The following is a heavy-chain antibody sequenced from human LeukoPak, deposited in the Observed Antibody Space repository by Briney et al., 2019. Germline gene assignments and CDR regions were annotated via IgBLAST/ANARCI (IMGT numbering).Heavy chain of an antibody. V-gene: IGHV1-69*02. CDR1: GGTFSSYT. CDR3: ARSYGSGRVYFDY. D-gene: IGHD3-10*01. J-gene: IGHJ4*02. CDR2: IIPILGIA. Sequence: GASVKVSCKASGGTFSSYTISWVRQAPGQGLEWMGRIIPILGIANYAQKFQGRVTITADKSTSTAYMELSSLRSEDTAVYYCARSYGSGRVYFDYWGRGTLVTVSS.